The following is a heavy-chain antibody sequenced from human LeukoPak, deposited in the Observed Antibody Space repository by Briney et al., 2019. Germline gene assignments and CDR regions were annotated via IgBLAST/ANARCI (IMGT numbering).Heavy chain of an antibody. J-gene: IGHJ4*02. Sequence: GGSLRLSCVGSGFTFSNTWMNWVRRAPGKGLEWVGRIKTKSEGGTTHYAAHVKGRFTISRDDSKKTIFLQMNSLEIEDTAIYFCAADLDAYNTLDSWGQGALVTVSS. CDR3: AADLDAYNTLDS. D-gene: IGHD5-24*01. V-gene: IGHV3-15*01. CDR1: GFTFSNTW. CDR2: IKTKSEGGTT.